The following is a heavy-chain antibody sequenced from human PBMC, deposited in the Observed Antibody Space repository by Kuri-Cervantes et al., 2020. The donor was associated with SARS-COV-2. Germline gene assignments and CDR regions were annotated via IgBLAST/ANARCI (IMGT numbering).Heavy chain of an antibody. CDR2: INHSGST. CDR3: ARSPNRSYFDY. Sequence: GSLRLSCAVYGGSFSGYYWSWIRQPPGKGLEWIGEINHSGSTNYNPSLKSRVTISVDTSKNQFSLKLSSVTAADTAVYYCARSPNRSYFDYWGQGTLVTVSS. V-gene: IGHV4-34*01. CDR1: GGSFSGYY. J-gene: IGHJ4*02. D-gene: IGHD2/OR15-2a*01.